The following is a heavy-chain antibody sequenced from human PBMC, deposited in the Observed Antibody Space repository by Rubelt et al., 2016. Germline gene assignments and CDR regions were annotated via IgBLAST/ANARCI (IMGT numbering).Heavy chain of an antibody. J-gene: IGHJ4*02. CDR2: INAGNGNT. V-gene: IGHV1-3*01. CDR1: GYTFTSYA. D-gene: IGHD2-15*01. Sequence: QVQLVQSGAEVKKPGASVKVSCKASGYTFTSYAMHWVRQAPGQRLEWVGWINAGNGNTKYSQKFQGRVTITRDTSASTAYMVRSSLRSEDTSVYYCARGDSVVVVAASNPLDYWGQGTLVTVSS. CDR3: ARGDSVVVVAASNPLDY.